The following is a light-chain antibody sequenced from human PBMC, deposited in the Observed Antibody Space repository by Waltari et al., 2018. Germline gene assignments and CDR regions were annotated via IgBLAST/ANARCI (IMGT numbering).Light chain of an antibody. J-gene: IGLJ2*01. CDR1: SLATFC. CDR3: NSRDTSGKHVL. Sequence: SSELTQDPVVSLAFGHTFTITSKGRSLATFCAKWYQQRPGQAPVLVFYGKNSRPSGIPDRFSGSNSGNSASLTITGTQAEDEAAYYCNSRDTSGKHVLFGGGTKLTVL. V-gene: IGLV3-19*01. CDR2: GKN.